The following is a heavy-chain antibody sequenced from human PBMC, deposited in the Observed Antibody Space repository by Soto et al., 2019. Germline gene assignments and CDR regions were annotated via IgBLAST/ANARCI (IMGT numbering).Heavy chain of an antibody. CDR2: ISAYNGNT. CDR3: ARIGTYYHILNGYYMPRHV. CDR1: GYTFTSYG. V-gene: IGHV1-18*04. D-gene: IGHD3-9*01. Sequence: GASVKVSCKASGYTFTSYGISWVRQAPGQGLEWMGWISAYNGNTNYAQKLQGRVTMTTDTSTSTAYMELRSLRSDDTAVYYCARIGTYYHILNGYYMPRHVWGQGTTVTVSS. J-gene: IGHJ6*02.